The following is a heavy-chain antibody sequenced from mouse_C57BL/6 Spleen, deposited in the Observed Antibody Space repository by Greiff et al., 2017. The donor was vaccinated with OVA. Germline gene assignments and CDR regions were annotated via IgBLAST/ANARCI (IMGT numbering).Heavy chain of an antibody. CDR3: TRVYGYDEGFAY. V-gene: IGHV5-9-1*02. D-gene: IGHD2-2*01. CDR1: GFTFSSYA. J-gene: IGHJ3*01. CDR2: ISSGGDYI. Sequence: EVKLMESGEGLVKPGGSLKLSCAASGFTFSSYAMSWVRQTPEKRLEWVAYISSGGDYIYYADTVKGRFTISRDNARNTLYLQMSSLKSEDTAMYYCTRVYGYDEGFAYWGQGTLVTVSA.